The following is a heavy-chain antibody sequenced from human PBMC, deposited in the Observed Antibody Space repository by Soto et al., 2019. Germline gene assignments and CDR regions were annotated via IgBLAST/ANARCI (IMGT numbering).Heavy chain of an antibody. D-gene: IGHD3-3*01. CDR3: AHLFWFGVGALDV. CDR1: GFSLTTSGVG. J-gene: IGHJ3*01. CDR2: IHWDDTA. V-gene: IGHV2-5*02. Sequence: QITLKESGPTQVQPTQTLTLTCTFSGFSLTTSGVGVAWIRQPPGKALEFLALIHWDDTARYRASMQARLTITTAPYKNQVTLTTVNTDTVDTVTYFSAHLFWFGVGALDVWGPGRGVT.